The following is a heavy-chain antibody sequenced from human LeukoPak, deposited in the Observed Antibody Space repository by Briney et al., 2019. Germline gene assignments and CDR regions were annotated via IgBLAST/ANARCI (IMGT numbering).Heavy chain of an antibody. CDR3: ASTPVGGYSYGYYY. D-gene: IGHD5-18*01. Sequence: TSETLSLTCTVSGASISSGGYSWSWVRQHPGKGLEWIGCIYYTGSTYYNPSLERRVTISVATSKNQFSLKVSSVTAADTAVYYCASTPVGGYSYGYYYWGQGTLVTVSS. CDR2: IYYTGST. V-gene: IGHV4-31*03. CDR1: GASISSGGYS. J-gene: IGHJ4*02.